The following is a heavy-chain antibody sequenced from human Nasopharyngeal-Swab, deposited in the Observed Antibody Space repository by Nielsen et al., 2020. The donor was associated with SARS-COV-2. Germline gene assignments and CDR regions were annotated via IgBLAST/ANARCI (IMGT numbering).Heavy chain of an antibody. J-gene: IGHJ4*02. CDR2: IPPTASHI. V-gene: IGHV3-48*01. Sequence: GESLKISCATSGFTFTDYVMTWVRQAPGKGLEWISYIPPTASHIYYADSVRGRFTISRDNAKKSLYLQMESLRPEDKAVYYCARDRGWGYTGYGSLDYWGQGVLVTVSS. CDR1: GFTFTDYV. CDR3: ARDRGWGYTGYGSLDY. D-gene: IGHD5-12*01.